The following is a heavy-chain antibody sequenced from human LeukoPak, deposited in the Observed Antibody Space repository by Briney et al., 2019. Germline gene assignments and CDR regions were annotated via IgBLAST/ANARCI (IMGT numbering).Heavy chain of an antibody. Sequence: GGSLRLSCAASGFTFSDYYMSWIRQAPGKGLEWVSYISSSGITICYADSVKGRFTISRDNAKNSLYLQLNSLRAEDTAVYYCARDVTPHNYKYGLDVWGQGTTVTVSS. CDR3: ARDVTPHNYKYGLDV. CDR1: GFTFSDYY. D-gene: IGHD2-21*02. J-gene: IGHJ6*02. V-gene: IGHV3-11*01. CDR2: ISSSGITI.